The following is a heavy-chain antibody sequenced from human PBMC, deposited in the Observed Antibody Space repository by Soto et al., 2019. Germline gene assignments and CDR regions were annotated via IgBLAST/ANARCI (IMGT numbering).Heavy chain of an antibody. V-gene: IGHV1-69*08. D-gene: IGHD3-10*01. J-gene: IGHJ5*02. Sequence: QVQLVQSGAEVKKPGSSVKVSCKASGGTFSSYTISWVRQAPGQGLEWMGRIIPILGIANYAQKFQGRVTSTADKSTSTAYMELSSPRSEDTAVYYCARDPGPMVRGVTARDWFDPWGQGTLVTVSS. CDR2: IIPILGIA. CDR3: ARDPGPMVRGVTARDWFDP. CDR1: GGTFSSYT.